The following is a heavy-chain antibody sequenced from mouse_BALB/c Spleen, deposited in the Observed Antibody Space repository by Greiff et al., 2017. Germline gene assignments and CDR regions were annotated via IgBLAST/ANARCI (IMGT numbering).Heavy chain of an antibody. CDR2: ISSGSSTI. CDR3: AKLGEFAY. V-gene: IGHV5-17*02. Sequence: EVQLVESGGGLVQPGGSRKLSCAASGFTFSSFGMHWVRQAPEKGLEWVAYISSGSSTIYYADTVKGRFTISRDNPKNTLFLQMTSLRSEDTAMYYCAKLGEFAYWGQGTLVTVSA. CDR1: GFTFSSFG. J-gene: IGHJ3*01. D-gene: IGHD4-1*01.